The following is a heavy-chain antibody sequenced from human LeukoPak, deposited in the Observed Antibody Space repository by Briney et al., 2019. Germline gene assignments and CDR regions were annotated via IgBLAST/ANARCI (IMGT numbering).Heavy chain of an antibody. D-gene: IGHD3-22*01. J-gene: IGHJ4*02. CDR3: AKGSIVVVITSPFGY. CDR1: GFTFSSYA. CDR2: ISGSGGST. V-gene: IGHV3-23*01. Sequence: GGSLRLSCAASGFTFSSYAMSWVRQAPGKGLEWVSAISGSGGSTYYADSVKGRFTISRDNSKNTLYLQMNSLRAEDTAVYYCAKGSIVVVITSPFGYWGQGTLVTVSS.